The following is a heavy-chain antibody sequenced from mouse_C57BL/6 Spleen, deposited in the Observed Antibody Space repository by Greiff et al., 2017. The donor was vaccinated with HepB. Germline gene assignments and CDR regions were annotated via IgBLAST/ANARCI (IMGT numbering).Heavy chain of an antibody. Sequence: VQLQQSGAELVKPGASVKISCKASGYAFSSYWMNWVKQRPGKGLEWIGQIYPGDGDTNYNGKFKGKATLTADKSSSTAYMQLSSLTSEDSAVYFCARGEAYYGNLAWFAYWGQGTLVTVSA. D-gene: IGHD2-10*01. J-gene: IGHJ3*01. CDR3: ARGEAYYGNLAWFAY. CDR2: IYPGDGDT. CDR1: GYAFSSYW. V-gene: IGHV1-80*01.